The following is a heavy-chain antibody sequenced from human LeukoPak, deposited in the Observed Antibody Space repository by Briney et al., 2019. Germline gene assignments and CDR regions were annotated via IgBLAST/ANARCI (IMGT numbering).Heavy chain of an antibody. Sequence: GGSLRLSCAASGFTFSDYAMHWVRQAPGKGLDYVSAISTNGDSTYYADSVKGRFTISRDNSKNTLYLQMSSLRAEDTAVYYCVKDNPPFDSWGQGTLVTVSS. CDR3: VKDNPPFDS. CDR2: ISTNGDST. V-gene: IGHV3-64D*06. J-gene: IGHJ4*02. CDR1: GFTFSDYA.